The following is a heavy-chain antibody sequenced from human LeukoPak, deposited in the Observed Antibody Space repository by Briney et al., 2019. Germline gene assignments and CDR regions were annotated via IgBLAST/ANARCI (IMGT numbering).Heavy chain of an antibody. CDR3: ARASYRTPVTGDAFDI. V-gene: IGHV1-2*02. Sequence: ASVKVSCKASGYTFTRYYMHWVRQAPGQGLEWMGWINPNSGGTNYAQKFQGRVTMTRDTSISTAYMELSRLRSDDTAVYYCARASYRTPVTGDAFDIWGQGTMVTVSS. CDR1: GYTFTRYY. D-gene: IGHD4-17*01. CDR2: INPNSGGT. J-gene: IGHJ3*02.